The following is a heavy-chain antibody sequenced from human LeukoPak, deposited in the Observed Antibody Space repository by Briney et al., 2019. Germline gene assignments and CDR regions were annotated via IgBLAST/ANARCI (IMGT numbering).Heavy chain of an antibody. CDR3: ARGGGGFMITFGGSSYPDY. D-gene: IGHD3-16*01. J-gene: IGHJ4*02. CDR1: GYTFTSYD. Sequence: GASVKVSCKASGYTFTSYDINWVRQATGQGLEWMGWMNPNSGNTGYAQKFQGRVTMTRNTSISTAYMELSSLGSEDTAVYYCARGGGGFMITFGGSSYPDYWGQGTLVTVSS. CDR2: MNPNSGNT. V-gene: IGHV1-8*01.